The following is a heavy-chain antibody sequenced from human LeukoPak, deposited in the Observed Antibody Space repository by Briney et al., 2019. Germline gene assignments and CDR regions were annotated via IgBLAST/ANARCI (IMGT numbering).Heavy chain of an antibody. J-gene: IGHJ5*02. Sequence: SETLSLTCTVSGGSISSYYWSWIRQPPGRGLEWIGYIYYSGSTNYNPSLKSRVTISVDTSKNQFSLKLSSVTAADTAVYYCARVGAAAGTGNWFDPWGQGTLVTVSS. CDR2: IYYSGST. CDR1: GGSISSYY. D-gene: IGHD6-13*01. V-gene: IGHV4-59*01. CDR3: ARVGAAAGTGNWFDP.